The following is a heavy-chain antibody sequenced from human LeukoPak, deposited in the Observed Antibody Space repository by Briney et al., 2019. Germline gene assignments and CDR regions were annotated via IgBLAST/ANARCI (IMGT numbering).Heavy chain of an antibody. CDR2: IYYSGST. CDR1: GGSMSSSSYY. V-gene: IGHV4-39*07. CDR3: ARDVAGYSYGYFDY. Sequence: SETLSLTCTVSGGSMSSSSYYWGWIRQPPGKGLEGIGSIYYSGSTYYNPSLKSRVTISVDTSKNQFSLKLSSVTAADTAVYYCARDVAGYSYGYFDYWGQGTLVTVSS. D-gene: IGHD5-18*01. J-gene: IGHJ4*02.